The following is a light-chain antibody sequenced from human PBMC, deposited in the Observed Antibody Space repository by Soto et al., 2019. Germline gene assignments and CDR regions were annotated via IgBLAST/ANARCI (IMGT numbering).Light chain of an antibody. CDR3: AAWDDSLNGYV. J-gene: IGLJ1*01. Sequence: QSVLTQPPSVSGAPGQRVTISCTGSSSNIGAGYDVHWYQQRPETAPKLLIFGTINRPSGVPDRFSGSKSGTSASLAVSGLQSEDEADYYCAAWDDSLNGYVFGTGTKLTVL. CDR1: SSNIGAGYD. CDR2: GTI. V-gene: IGLV1-40*01.